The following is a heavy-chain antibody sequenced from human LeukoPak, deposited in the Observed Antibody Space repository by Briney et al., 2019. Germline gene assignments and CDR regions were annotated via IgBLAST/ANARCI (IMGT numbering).Heavy chain of an antibody. CDR2: VYTSGTT. CDR1: GASITSGSYY. V-gene: IGHV4-61*02. D-gene: IGHD3-3*01. Sequence: PSQTLSLTCTVSGASITSGSYYWTWIRQPAGEGLEWIGRVYTSGTTTYNPSLKSRLTISLDTSKNQFSLMLSSVTAADTAMYYCARGAAGWSGSQRFYNYMDVWGKGTTVTVSS. CDR3: ARGAAGWSGSQRFYNYMDV. J-gene: IGHJ6*03.